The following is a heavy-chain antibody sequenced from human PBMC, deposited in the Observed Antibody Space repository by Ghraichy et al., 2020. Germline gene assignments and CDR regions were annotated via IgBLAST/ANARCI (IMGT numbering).Heavy chain of an antibody. Sequence: GGSLRLSCAASGFTFSSYAMSWVRQAPGKGLEWVSAISGSGGSTYYADSVKGRFTISRDNSKNTLYLQMNSLRAEDTAVYYCAKVIDAVYCSSTSCYNAFDIWGQGTMVTVSS. V-gene: IGHV3-23*01. CDR2: ISGSGGST. D-gene: IGHD2-2*01. J-gene: IGHJ3*02. CDR3: AKVIDAVYCSSTSCYNAFDI. CDR1: GFTFSSYA.